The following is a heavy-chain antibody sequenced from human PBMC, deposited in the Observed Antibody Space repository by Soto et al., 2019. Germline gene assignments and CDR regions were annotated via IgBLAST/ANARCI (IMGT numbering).Heavy chain of an antibody. V-gene: IGHV4-59*12. CDR1: GGSISSYY. Sequence: SETLSLTCTVSGGSISSYYWSWIRQPPGKGLEWIGYIYDSGSTNYNPSLKSRVTISVDKSKNQFTLKLSSVTAADTAVYYCARGRTQYYYGSGSSTSYNWFDPWGQGTLVTVSS. J-gene: IGHJ5*02. CDR3: ARGRTQYYYGSGSSTSYNWFDP. CDR2: IYDSGST. D-gene: IGHD3-10*01.